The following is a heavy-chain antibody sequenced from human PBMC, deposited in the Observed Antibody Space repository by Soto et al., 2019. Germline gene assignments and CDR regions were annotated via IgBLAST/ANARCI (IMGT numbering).Heavy chain of an antibody. J-gene: IGHJ3*02. CDR1: GFTFSSYS. V-gene: IGHV3-48*02. Sequence: EVQLVESGGGLVQPGGSLRLSCAASGFTFSSYSMNWVRQAPGKGLEWVSYISSSSSTIYYADSVKGRFTISRDNAKNSLYLQMNSLRDEATAVYYCAREIIDSSGYEEIDAFDIWGQGTMVTVSS. CDR2: ISSSSSTI. CDR3: AREIIDSSGYEEIDAFDI. D-gene: IGHD3-22*01.